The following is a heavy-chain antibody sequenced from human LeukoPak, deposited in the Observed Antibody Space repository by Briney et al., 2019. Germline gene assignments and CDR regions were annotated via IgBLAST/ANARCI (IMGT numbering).Heavy chain of an antibody. J-gene: IGHJ4*02. D-gene: IGHD1-26*01. CDR3: ARGDGSYLL. Sequence: ASVKVSCKASGYTFTGYYIHWVRQAPGQGLEWMGWINPNSGGTNYGQNSQGRVIMTRDTSISTAYMELSSLRSDDTAVYYCARGDGSYLLWGQGTLVTVSS. V-gene: IGHV1-2*02. CDR2: INPNSGGT. CDR1: GYTFTGYY.